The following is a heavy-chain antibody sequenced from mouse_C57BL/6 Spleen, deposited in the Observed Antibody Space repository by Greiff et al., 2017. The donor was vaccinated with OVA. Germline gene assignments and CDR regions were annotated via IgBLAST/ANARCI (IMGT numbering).Heavy chain of an antibody. J-gene: IGHJ2*01. V-gene: IGHV1-22*01. Sequence: EVQLQQSGPELVKPGASVKMSCKASGYTFTDYNMHWVKQSHGKSLEWIGYINPNNGGTSYNQKFKGKATLTVNKSSSTAYMELRSLTSEDSAVYDCATPITTVGEGVDYWGQGTTLTVSS. D-gene: IGHD1-1*01. CDR1: GYTFTDYN. CDR2: INPNNGGT. CDR3: ATPITTVGEGVDY.